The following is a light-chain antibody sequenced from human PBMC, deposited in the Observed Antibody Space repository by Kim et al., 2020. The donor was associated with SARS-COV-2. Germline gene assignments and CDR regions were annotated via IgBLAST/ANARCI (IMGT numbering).Light chain of an antibody. CDR1: QSVSRSY. V-gene: IGKV3-20*01. Sequence: PGGRATLSCRASQSVSRSYLAWYQQKPGQAPRLLIYGASSRATGIPDRFSGSGSGTDFTLTISRLEPEDFAVYYCQQYGSSPGFTFGPGTKVDIK. J-gene: IGKJ3*01. CDR2: GAS. CDR3: QQYGSSPGFT.